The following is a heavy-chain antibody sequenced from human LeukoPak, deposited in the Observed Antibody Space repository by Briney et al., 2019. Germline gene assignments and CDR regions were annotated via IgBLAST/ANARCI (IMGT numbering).Heavy chain of an antibody. CDR3: ARVYSTGTTKWFDP. Sequence: GGSLRLSCAASRFTFSSYSMNWVRQAPGKGLEWVSYISSSGSTIYYADSVKGRFTISRDNAKNSLYLQMNSLRAEDTAVYYCARVYSTGTTKWFDPWGQGTLVTVSS. V-gene: IGHV3-48*04. D-gene: IGHD1-7*01. CDR2: ISSSGSTI. J-gene: IGHJ5*02. CDR1: RFTFSSYS.